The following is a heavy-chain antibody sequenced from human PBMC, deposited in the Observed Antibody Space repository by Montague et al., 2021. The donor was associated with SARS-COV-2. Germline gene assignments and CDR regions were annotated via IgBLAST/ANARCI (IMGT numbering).Heavy chain of an antibody. CDR2: IKQSGST. CDR1: GGSFGDDH. V-gene: IGHV4-34*01. Sequence: SETLSLTCAVYGGSFGDDHWSWIRQPPGKGLEWIGDIKQSGSTNYNPSLKSRGTISVDTSKNQSSLKLTSVTAADTAVYFCARGHLSVSMIVVVFTSASYYFDYGGQGAQVTVSS. J-gene: IGHJ4*02. D-gene: IGHD3-22*01. CDR3: ARGHLSVSMIVVVFTSASYYFDY.